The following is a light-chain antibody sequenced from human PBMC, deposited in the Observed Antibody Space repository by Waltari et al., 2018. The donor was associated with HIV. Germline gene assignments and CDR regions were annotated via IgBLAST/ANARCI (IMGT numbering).Light chain of an antibody. CDR1: SLRSYY. CDR2: GRN. CDR3: NSRDSSVHHLI. V-gene: IGLV3-19*01. J-gene: IGLJ2*01. Sequence: SSELTQDPAVSVALGQTVRITCQGDSLRSYYASWYQQKPGQAPVLLIYGRNSRPSGIPDRCPGSSSGITASLTITGAQAEDEADYYCNSRDSSVHHLIFGGGTKLTV.